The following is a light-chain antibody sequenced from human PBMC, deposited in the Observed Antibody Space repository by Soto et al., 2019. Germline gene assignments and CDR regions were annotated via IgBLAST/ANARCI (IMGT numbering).Light chain of an antibody. CDR2: GAS. CDR3: QQYNNWPGT. V-gene: IGKV3-15*01. CDR1: QSVSSN. Sequence: EIVMTQSPATLSVSPGERATLSCRASQSVSSNLAWYQQKPGQALRLLIYGASTRATGIPARFSGSGSGTEFKLTISSLQSEDFAVYYCQQYNNWPGTFGQGTKVEIK. J-gene: IGKJ1*01.